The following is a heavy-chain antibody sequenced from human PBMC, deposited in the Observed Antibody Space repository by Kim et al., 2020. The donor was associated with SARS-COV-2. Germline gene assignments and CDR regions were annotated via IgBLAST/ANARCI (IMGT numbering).Heavy chain of an antibody. CDR1: GFTFSSYW. D-gene: IGHD2-2*01. CDR3: ARDLRGYCSSTSCNYGMDA. V-gene: IGHV3-7*01. Sequence: GGSLRLSCAASGFTFSSYWMSWVRQAPGKGLEWVANIKHDGSEKYYVDSVKGRFTISRDNATNSLYLQMNSLRAEDTAVYYCARDLRGYCSSTSCNYGMDAWGQGTTVTVSS. CDR2: IKHDGSEK. J-gene: IGHJ6*02.